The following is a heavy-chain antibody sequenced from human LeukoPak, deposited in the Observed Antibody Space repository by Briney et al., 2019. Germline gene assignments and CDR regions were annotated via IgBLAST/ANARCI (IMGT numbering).Heavy chain of an antibody. J-gene: IGHJ4*02. CDR3: ARGYSYGPYRGYFDY. Sequence: ASVKVSCKASGYTFTSYYVHWVRQAPGQGLEWMGIINPSGGSTSYAQKFQGRVTMTRDTSTSTVYMELSSLRSEDTAMYNCARGYSYGPYRGYFDYWGQGTLVPVSS. D-gene: IGHD5-18*01. CDR2: INPSGGST. CDR1: GYTFTSYY. V-gene: IGHV1-46*01.